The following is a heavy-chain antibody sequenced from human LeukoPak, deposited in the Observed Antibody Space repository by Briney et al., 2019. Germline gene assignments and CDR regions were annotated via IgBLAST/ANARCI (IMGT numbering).Heavy chain of an antibody. CDR1: GFTVSRNY. V-gene: IGHV3-53*01. CDR3: AGTIVGKWAIDY. Sequence: PGGSLRLSCAASGFTVSRNYMTWVRQAPGRGLEWVSVIYSGGSTYYADSVKGRFTISRDNSKNTLYLQMNSLRAEDTAVYYCAGTIVGKWAIDYWGQGTLVTVSS. D-gene: IGHD3-22*01. J-gene: IGHJ4*02. CDR2: IYSGGST.